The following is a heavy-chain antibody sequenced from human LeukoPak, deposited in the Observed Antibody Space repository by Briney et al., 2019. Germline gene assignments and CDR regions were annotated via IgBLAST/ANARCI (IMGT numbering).Heavy chain of an antibody. J-gene: IGHJ3*02. Sequence: ASVKVSCKASGGTFSSYAISWVRQAPGQGLEWMGWINPSSGGTNYAQKFQSRVTMTRDTSISTAYMELSRLRSDDTAVYYCARLRITMSGAFDIWGQGTMVTVSS. V-gene: IGHV1-2*02. CDR3: ARLRITMSGAFDI. CDR2: INPSSGGT. CDR1: GGTFSSYA. D-gene: IGHD3-22*01.